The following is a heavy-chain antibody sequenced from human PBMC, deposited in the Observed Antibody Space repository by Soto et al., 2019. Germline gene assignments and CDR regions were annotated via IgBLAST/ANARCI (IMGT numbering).Heavy chain of an antibody. CDR1: GFTFSSYA. CDR3: ARDPYSSSWRPFFDY. Sequence: QVQLVESGGGVVQPGRSLRLSCAASGFTFSSYAMHWVRQAPGKGLEWVAVISYDGSNKYYADSVKGRFTISRDNSKNTLYLQMNSLRAEDTAVYYCARDPYSSSWRPFFDYWGQGTLVTVSS. V-gene: IGHV3-30-3*01. CDR2: ISYDGSNK. J-gene: IGHJ4*02. D-gene: IGHD6-13*01.